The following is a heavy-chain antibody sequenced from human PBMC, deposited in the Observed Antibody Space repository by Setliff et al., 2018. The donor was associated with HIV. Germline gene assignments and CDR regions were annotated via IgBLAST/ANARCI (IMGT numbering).Heavy chain of an antibody. CDR1: GGTFSSYA. D-gene: IGHD5-12*01. V-gene: IGHV1-69*13. Sequence: ASVKVSCKAPGGTFSSYAISWVRQAPGPGLGWMGGIIPVFRTANYAQKFQGRVTITADESTSTAYMELSSLRSEDTAVYYCARGATITYYFDYWGQGTLVTVSS. CDR2: IIPVFRTA. J-gene: IGHJ4*02. CDR3: ARGATITYYFDY.